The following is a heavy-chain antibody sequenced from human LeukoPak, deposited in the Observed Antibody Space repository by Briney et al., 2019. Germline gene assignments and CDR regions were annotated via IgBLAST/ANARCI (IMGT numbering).Heavy chain of an antibody. CDR3: AAEFSAYDPFDS. D-gene: IGHD3-3*01. CDR1: DGSFSSYY. V-gene: IGHV4-34*01. J-gene: IGHJ4*02. Sequence: SETLSLTCGVYDGSFSSYYWSWIRQPPGKGLEWIGTFNPSGNTYHNPSLKSRITISVDTSKNQFSLKLSSVTAADTAVYYCAAEFSAYDPFDSWGQGTLVTVSS. CDR2: FNPSGNT.